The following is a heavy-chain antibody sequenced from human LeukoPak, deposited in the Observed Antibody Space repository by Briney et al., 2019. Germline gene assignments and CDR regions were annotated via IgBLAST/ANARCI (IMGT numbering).Heavy chain of an antibody. V-gene: IGHV3-11*04. CDR2: ISSSGSTI. J-gene: IGHJ3*02. Sequence: KPGGSLKLSXAASGFTFSDYYMSWIRQAPGKGLEWVSYISSSGSTIYYADSVKGRFTISRDNAKNSLYLQMNSLRAEDTAVYYCARVSSGWYAFDIWGQGTMVTVSS. CDR1: GFTFSDYY. D-gene: IGHD6-19*01. CDR3: ARVSSGWYAFDI.